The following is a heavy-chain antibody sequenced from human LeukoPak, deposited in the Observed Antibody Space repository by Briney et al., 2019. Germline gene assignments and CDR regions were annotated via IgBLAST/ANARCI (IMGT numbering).Heavy chain of an antibody. V-gene: IGHV3-66*01. Sequence: GGSLRLSCAVSGFSVSSNYMNWVRQAPGKGLEWLSVIYYDDSTYYADSVKGRFTISRDISKNTLYLQMNRLRAEDTAVYYCVRDRGAYYYGTGYWGQGILVTVSS. D-gene: IGHD3-10*01. CDR1: GFSVSSNY. CDR2: IYYDDST. CDR3: VRDRGAYYYGTGY. J-gene: IGHJ4*02.